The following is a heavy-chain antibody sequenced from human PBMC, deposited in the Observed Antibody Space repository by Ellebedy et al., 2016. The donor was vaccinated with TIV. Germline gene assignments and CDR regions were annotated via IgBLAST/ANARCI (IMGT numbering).Heavy chain of an antibody. V-gene: IGHV3-74*01. CDR1: GFTFSRHW. D-gene: IGHD2-21*02. CDR3: STLSDTGY. J-gene: IGHJ4*01. Sequence: GESLKISCAASGFTFSRHWMHWIRQAPGKGLVCLSRINGDGGFTSHPDFVKGRFTISRDNAKNTLYLQMNSLKAEDTAMYYCSTLSDTGYWGHGTLVTVSS. CDR2: INGDGGFT.